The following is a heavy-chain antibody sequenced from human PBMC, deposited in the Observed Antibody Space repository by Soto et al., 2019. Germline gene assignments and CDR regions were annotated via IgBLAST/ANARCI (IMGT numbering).Heavy chain of an antibody. CDR3: AKDRDSSGYYISFFDY. CDR2: ISYDGSNK. D-gene: IGHD3-22*01. V-gene: IGHV3-30*18. Sequence: LSLTCTVSGGSISSYYWSWIRQPPGKGLEWVAVISYDGSNKYYADSVKGRFTISRDNSKNTLYLQMNSLRAEDTAVYYCAKDRDSSGYYISFFDYWGQGTLVTVSS. J-gene: IGHJ4*02. CDR1: GGSISSYY.